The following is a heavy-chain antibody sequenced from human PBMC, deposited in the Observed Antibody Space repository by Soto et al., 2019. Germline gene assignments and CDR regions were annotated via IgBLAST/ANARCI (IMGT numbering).Heavy chain of an antibody. D-gene: IGHD6-19*01. CDR2: INSDGSST. Sequence: GGSLRLSCAASGFTFSSYWMHWVRQAPGKGLVWVSRINSDGSSTSYADSVKGRFTISRDNAKNTLYLQMNSLRAEDTAVYYCARMVAVAGTGYWGQGTLVTVSS. J-gene: IGHJ4*02. CDR3: ARMVAVAGTGY. CDR1: GFTFSSYW. V-gene: IGHV3-74*01.